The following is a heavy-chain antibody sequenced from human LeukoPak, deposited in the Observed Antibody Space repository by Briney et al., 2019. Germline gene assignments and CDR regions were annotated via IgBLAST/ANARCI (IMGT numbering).Heavy chain of an antibody. CDR3: ARGNSVAVAGNC. D-gene: IGHD6-19*01. V-gene: IGHV4-59*01. J-gene: IGHJ4*02. CDR1: GGSISSYY. Sequence: PSETLSLTCTVSGGSISSYYWSWIRQPPGKGLEWIGYIYYSGSTNYNPSLKSRVTISVDTSKNQFSLKPSSVTAADTAVYYCARGNSVAVAGNCWGQGTLVTVSS. CDR2: IYYSGST.